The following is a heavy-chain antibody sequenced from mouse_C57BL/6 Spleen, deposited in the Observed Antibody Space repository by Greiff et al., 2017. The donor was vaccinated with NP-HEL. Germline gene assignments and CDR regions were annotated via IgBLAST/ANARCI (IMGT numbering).Heavy chain of an antibody. V-gene: IGHV5-9*01. D-gene: IGHD2-5*01. CDR2: ISGGGGNT. Sequence: EVQLQESGGGLVKPGGSLKLSCAASGFTFSSYTMSWVRQTPEKRLEWVATISGGGGNTYYPDSVKGRFTISRDNAKNTLYLQMSSLRSEDTALYYCARGYSNYRFAYWGQGTLVTVSA. CDR3: ARGYSNYRFAY. J-gene: IGHJ3*01. CDR1: GFTFSSYT.